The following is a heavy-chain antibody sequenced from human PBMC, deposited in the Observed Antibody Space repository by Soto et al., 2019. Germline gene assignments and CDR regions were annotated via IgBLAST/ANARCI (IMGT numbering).Heavy chain of an antibody. V-gene: IGHV3-15*01. D-gene: IGHD5-12*01. Sequence: GRSLRLSCAASGFTFSNAWMSWVRQAPGKGLEWVGRIKSKTDGGTTDYAAPVKGRFTISSDDSKNTLYLQMNSLKTEDTALYYCTTDETGYSGYAFDYWGQGTLVTVSS. CDR1: GFTFSNAW. CDR3: TTDETGYSGYAFDY. CDR2: IKSKTDGGTT. J-gene: IGHJ4*02.